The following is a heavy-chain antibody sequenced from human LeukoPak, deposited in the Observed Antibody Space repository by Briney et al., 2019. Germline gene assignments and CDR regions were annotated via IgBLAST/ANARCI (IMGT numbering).Heavy chain of an antibody. CDR1: GFTFSSYC. CDR2: IKQDGSGK. V-gene: IGHV3-7*01. D-gene: IGHD3-22*01. Sequence: GGSLRLSCAASGFTFSSYCMSWVRQAPGKGLEWVANIKQDGSGKYYVDSVKGRFTISRDNAKNYLYLPMHRLRADDTAVYYCARDRMIVVVITPGNPFDIWGQGTMVTVSS. J-gene: IGHJ3*02. CDR3: ARDRMIVVVITPGNPFDI.